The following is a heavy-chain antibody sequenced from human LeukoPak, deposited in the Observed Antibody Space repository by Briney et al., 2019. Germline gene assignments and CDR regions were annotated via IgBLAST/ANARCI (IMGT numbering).Heavy chain of an antibody. J-gene: IGHJ6*03. Sequence: ASVKVSCKISGYTLSDLSIHWVRQAPGKGLEWVGGIDPEDGDTVYARNFRGRFTVTEDTSTDTSYMELSSLTADDTAVYYCATARYDDNDYYYYYMDAWGDGTSVTVSS. CDR2: IDPEDGDT. CDR1: GYTLSDLS. D-gene: IGHD3-9*01. CDR3: ATARYDDNDYYYYYMDA. V-gene: IGHV1-24*01.